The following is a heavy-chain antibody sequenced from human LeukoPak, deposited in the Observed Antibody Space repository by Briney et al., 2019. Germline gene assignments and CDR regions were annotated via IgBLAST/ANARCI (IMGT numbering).Heavy chain of an antibody. D-gene: IGHD6-19*01. CDR2: INPNSDNT. Sequence: ASVKVSCKASGYTFTSYDVHWVRQATGQGLEWMGWINPNSDNTDHAQKFQGRVTITRDNSLSTAYMELSSLRSEDTAVYYCAIGAVGFDYWGQGTLVTVSS. J-gene: IGHJ4*02. V-gene: IGHV1-8*03. CDR1: GYTFTSYD. CDR3: AIGAVGFDY.